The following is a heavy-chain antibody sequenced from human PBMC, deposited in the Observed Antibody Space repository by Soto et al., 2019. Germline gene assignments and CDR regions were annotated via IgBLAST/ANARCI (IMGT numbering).Heavy chain of an antibody. V-gene: IGHV3-21*01. J-gene: IGHJ6*03. Sequence: GGSLRLSCAASGFTFSTYSMNWVRQAPGKGLEWVSSITSRGSYIYYADSVKGRFTISRDNAKNSLCLQMNSLRAEDTAVYYCARDSGPDWLASSGYYYYYYMDVWGKGTTVTVSS. D-gene: IGHD3-9*01. CDR2: ITSRGSYI. CDR1: GFTFSTYS. CDR3: ARDSGPDWLASSGYYYYYYMDV.